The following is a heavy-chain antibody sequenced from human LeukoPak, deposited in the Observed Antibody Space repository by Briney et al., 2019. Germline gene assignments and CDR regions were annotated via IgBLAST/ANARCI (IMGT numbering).Heavy chain of an antibody. Sequence: SETLSLTCTVSGGSISSYYWSWIRQPPGKGLEWIGSIYYSGSTYYNPSLKSRVTISVDTSKNQFSLKLSSVTAADTAVYYCARHPNLVWLPIDYWGQGTLVTVSS. D-gene: IGHD6-6*01. CDR2: IYYSGST. J-gene: IGHJ4*02. CDR3: ARHPNLVWLPIDY. CDR1: GGSISSYY. V-gene: IGHV4-39*01.